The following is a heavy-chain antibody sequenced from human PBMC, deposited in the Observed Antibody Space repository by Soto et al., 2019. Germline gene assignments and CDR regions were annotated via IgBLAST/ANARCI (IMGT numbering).Heavy chain of an antibody. Sequence: QITLKESGPTLVKPTQTLTLTCTFSGFSLSTSGVSVGWIRQPPGKALEWLALIYWDGDRRYSPSLKSRLTITKDTSKNQVVLTMTTMDPVDTATYYCAHAQPRTTVTPYYFHSWGQGTLVTVSS. CDR1: GFSLSTSGVS. CDR2: IYWDGDR. D-gene: IGHD4-17*01. V-gene: IGHV2-5*02. J-gene: IGHJ4*02. CDR3: AHAQPRTTVTPYYFHS.